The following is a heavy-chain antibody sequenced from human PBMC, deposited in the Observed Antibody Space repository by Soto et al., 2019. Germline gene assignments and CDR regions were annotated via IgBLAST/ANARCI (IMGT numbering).Heavy chain of an antibody. CDR2: ISGSGDST. CDR1: GFTFSSYA. Sequence: EVQLLESGGSLEQPGGSLRLSCAASGFTFSSYAMSWVRQAPGKGLEWVSVISGSGDSTYYADSVKGRFTISRDNSENTLYLQMNSLRAEDTAVYYCARRSSGWYFDYWGQGTLVTVSS. J-gene: IGHJ4*02. CDR3: ARRSSGWYFDY. V-gene: IGHV3-23*01. D-gene: IGHD6-19*01.